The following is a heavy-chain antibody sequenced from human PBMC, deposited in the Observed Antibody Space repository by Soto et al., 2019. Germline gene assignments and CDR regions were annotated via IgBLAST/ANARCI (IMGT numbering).Heavy chain of an antibody. CDR3: ASDRLYCSGGSCSAFDI. Sequence: QVQLQQWGAGLLKPSETLSLTCAVYGGSFSGYYWSWIRQPPGKGLEWIGEINHSGSTNYNPSLTSRVTISVDTSKNQFSLKLSSVTAADTAVYYCASDRLYCSGGSCSAFDIWGQGTMVTVSS. CDR2: INHSGST. J-gene: IGHJ3*02. D-gene: IGHD2-15*01. V-gene: IGHV4-34*01. CDR1: GGSFSGYY.